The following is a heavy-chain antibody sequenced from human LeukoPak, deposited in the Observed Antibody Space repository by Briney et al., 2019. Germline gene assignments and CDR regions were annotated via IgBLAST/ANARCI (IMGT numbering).Heavy chain of an antibody. V-gene: IGHV3-30*18. CDR2: ISYDGSNK. Sequence: GSLRLSCAASGFTFSSYGMHWVRQAPGKGLEWVAVISYDGSNKYYADSVKGRFTISRDNSKNTLYLQMNSLRAEDTAVYYCAKEGSDCGGDCYFGYYYYMDVWGKGTTVTVSS. D-gene: IGHD2-21*02. CDR1: GFTFSSYG. CDR3: AKEGSDCGGDCYFGYYYYMDV. J-gene: IGHJ6*03.